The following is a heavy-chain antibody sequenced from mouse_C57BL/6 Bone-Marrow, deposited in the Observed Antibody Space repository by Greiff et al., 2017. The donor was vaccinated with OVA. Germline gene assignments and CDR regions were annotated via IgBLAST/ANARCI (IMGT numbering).Heavy chain of an antibody. CDR3: ARVYDYGSWYFDV. Sequence: QVQLQQPGAELVRPGSSVKLSCKASGYTFTSYWMDWVKQRPGQGLEWIGNIYPSDSETHYNQKFKDKATLTVDKSSSTAYMQLSSLTSEDSAVEYCARVYDYGSWYFDVWGTGTTVTVSS. CDR1: GYTFTSYW. D-gene: IGHD1-1*01. CDR2: IYPSDSET. V-gene: IGHV1-61*01. J-gene: IGHJ1*03.